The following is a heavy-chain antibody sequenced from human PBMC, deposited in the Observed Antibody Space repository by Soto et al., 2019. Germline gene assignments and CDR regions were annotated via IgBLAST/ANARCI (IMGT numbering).Heavy chain of an antibody. CDR2: INPSGGST. Sequence: GASVKVSCKASGYTFTSYYMHWVRQAPGQGLEWMGIINPSGGSTSYAQKFQGRVTMTRDTSTSTVYMELSSLRSEDTAVYYCARAGDILVVEPATFSYWGKGTLVTVSP. CDR1: GYTFTSYY. CDR3: ARAGDILVVEPATFSY. J-gene: IGHJ4*02. V-gene: IGHV1-46*01. D-gene: IGHD2-15*01.